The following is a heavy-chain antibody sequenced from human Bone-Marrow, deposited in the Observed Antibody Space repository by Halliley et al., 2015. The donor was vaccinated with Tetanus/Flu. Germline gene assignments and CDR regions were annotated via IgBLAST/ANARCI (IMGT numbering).Heavy chain of an antibody. CDR2: IKQDGSDI. D-gene: IGHD3-10*01. J-gene: IGHJ4*02. V-gene: IGHV3-7*03. Sequence: RGLEGVASIKQDGSDIHYVDSVKGRFTISRDNARISLYLQMNSLRAEDTAVYYCAVGAGWTINYWGQGTLVTVSS. CDR3: AVGAGWTINY.